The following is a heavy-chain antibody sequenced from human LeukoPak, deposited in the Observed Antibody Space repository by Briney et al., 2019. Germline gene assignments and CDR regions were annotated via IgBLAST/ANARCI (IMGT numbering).Heavy chain of an antibody. V-gene: IGHV4-34*01. D-gene: IGHD6-6*01. CDR3: ARARTAALSP. Sequence: SETLSLTCAVYGGSFSGYYWSWIRQPPGKGLEWIGEINHSGSTNYNPSLKSRVTISVDTSKNQFSLKLSSVTAADTAVYYCARARTAALSPWGQGTLVTVST. CDR1: GGSFSGYY. J-gene: IGHJ5*02. CDR2: INHSGST.